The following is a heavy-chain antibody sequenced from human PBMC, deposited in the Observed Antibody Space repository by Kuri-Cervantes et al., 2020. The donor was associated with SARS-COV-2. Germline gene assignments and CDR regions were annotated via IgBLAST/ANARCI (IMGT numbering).Heavy chain of an antibody. Sequence: GGSLRLSCAASGFTFSSYAMNWVRQEPGKGLEWVAIISFDGSGKYYTDSVKGRFTISRDNSKNTVYLQMNSLRPDDTAVYYCARWAEGVVAPTPPFDCWGQGTLVTVSS. CDR1: GFTFSSYA. CDR3: ARWAEGVVAPTPPFDC. CDR2: ISFDGSGK. J-gene: IGHJ4*02. V-gene: IGHV3-30*14. D-gene: IGHD2-15*01.